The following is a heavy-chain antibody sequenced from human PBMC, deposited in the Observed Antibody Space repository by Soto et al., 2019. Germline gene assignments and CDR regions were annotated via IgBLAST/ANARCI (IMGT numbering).Heavy chain of an antibody. V-gene: IGHV5-51*01. CDR2: IYPGDSDT. CDR1: GTNYW. Sequence: GESLKISCRTSGTNYWIAWVRQRPGKGLEWLGIIYPGDSDTRYSPSFQGQVTISADKSINTTYLRWSTLKASDSGIYFCARGYYSFWSGPLVYWGPGTLVAVSS. J-gene: IGHJ4*02. D-gene: IGHD3-3*01. CDR3: ARGYYSFWSGPLVY.